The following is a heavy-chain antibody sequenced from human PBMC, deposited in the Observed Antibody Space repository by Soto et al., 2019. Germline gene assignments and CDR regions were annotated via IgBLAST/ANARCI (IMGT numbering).Heavy chain of an antibody. CDR1: GFTFSSYA. Sequence: QVQLVESGGGVVQPGRSLRLSCAASGFTFSSYAMHWVRQAPGKGLEWVAVISYDGSNKYYADSVKGRFTISRDNSKNTLYVQMNSLRAEDTAVYYCARGHDSSGAFDIWGQGTMVTVSS. D-gene: IGHD3-22*01. J-gene: IGHJ3*02. CDR2: ISYDGSNK. V-gene: IGHV3-30-3*01. CDR3: ARGHDSSGAFDI.